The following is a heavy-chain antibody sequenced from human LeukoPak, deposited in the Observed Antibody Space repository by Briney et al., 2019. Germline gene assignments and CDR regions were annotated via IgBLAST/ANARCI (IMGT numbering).Heavy chain of an antibody. CDR2: INEDGSEK. V-gene: IGHV3-7*01. J-gene: IGHJ1*01. CDR1: GFTFSNYW. CDR3: ARDLRPPQH. Sequence: GGSLRLSCAASGFTFSNYWMSWVRQAPGKGLEWVANINEDGSEKYCVDCVKGRFTISRDNAKNSLYLQMSGLRAEDTAVYYCARDLRPPQHWGQGTLVTVSS.